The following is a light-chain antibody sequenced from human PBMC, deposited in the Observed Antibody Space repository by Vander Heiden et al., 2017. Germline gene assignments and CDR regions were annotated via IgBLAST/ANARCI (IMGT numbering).Light chain of an antibody. CDR1: SSNIGSNY. CDR3: AAWDDSLSGWV. CDR2: RNN. Sequence: QSVLTPPPSASGTPGQRVTISCSGSSSNIGSNYVYWYQQLPGTAPKPLIYRNNQRPSGVPDRFSGSKSGTSASLAISGLRSEDEADYYCAAWDDSLSGWVFGGGTKLTVL. V-gene: IGLV1-47*01. J-gene: IGLJ3*02.